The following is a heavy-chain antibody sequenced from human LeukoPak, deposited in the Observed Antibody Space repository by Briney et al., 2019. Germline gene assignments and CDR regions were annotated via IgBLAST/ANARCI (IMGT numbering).Heavy chain of an antibody. J-gene: IGHJ4*02. CDR3: AGDRPWSDSYYVFDY. D-gene: IGHD3-10*01. V-gene: IGHV3-48*03. CDR2: INSGGRTK. CDR1: GFNFNSHE. Sequence: GGSLRLSCGASGFNFNSHEMNWVRQAAGKGVEGLSYINSGGRTKYYADSVKGRFTISRDNAKNSLYLEMNSLSAEDTAVYYCAGDRPWSDSYYVFDYWGQGNLVIVSS.